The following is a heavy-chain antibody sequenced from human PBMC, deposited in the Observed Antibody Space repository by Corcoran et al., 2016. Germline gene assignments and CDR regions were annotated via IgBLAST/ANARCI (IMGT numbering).Heavy chain of an antibody. CDR3: ARDFSSTSCYSVAGYYYYGMDV. CDR1: GYTFTSYG. V-gene: IGHV1-18*01. J-gene: IGHJ6*02. CDR2: ISAYNGNT. Sequence: QVQLVQSGAEVKKPGASVKVSCKASGYTFTSYGISWVRQAPGQGLEWMGWISAYNGNTNYAQKLQGRVTMTTDTSKSTAYMELRSLRSDDTAVYYCARDFSSTSCYSVAGYYYYGMDVWGQGTTVTVSS. D-gene: IGHD2-2*01.